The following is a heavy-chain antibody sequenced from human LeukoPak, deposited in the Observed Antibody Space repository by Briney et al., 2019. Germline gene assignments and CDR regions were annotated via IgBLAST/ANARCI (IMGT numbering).Heavy chain of an antibody. V-gene: IGHV3-48*04. CDR2: ISSSGSTI. CDR3: ARGAWELLWFGELLFDY. J-gene: IGHJ4*02. Sequence: SGGSLRLSCAASGFTFSSYGMHWVRQAPGKGLEWVSYISSSGSTIYYADSVKGRFTISRDNAKNSLYLQMNSLRAEDTAVYYCARGAWELLWFGELLFDYWGQGTLVTVSS. CDR1: GFTFSSYG. D-gene: IGHD3-10*01.